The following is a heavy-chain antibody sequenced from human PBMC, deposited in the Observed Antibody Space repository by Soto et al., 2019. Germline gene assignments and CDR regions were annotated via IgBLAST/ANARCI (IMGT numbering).Heavy chain of an antibody. J-gene: IGHJ3*02. CDR3: AGGVATIPYAFDI. CDR2: MYYSGST. Sequence: SATLSLTCAVSGGSISSSSYYWGWIRQPPGKGLEWIGSMYYSGSTYYNPSLKSRVTISVDTSKNQFSLKLSSVTAADTAVYYCAGGVATIPYAFDIWGQGTMVTVSS. D-gene: IGHD5-12*01. CDR1: GGSISSSSYY. V-gene: IGHV4-39*01.